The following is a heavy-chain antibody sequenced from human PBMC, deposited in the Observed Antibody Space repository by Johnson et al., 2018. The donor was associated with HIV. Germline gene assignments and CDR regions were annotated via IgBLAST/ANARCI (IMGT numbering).Heavy chain of an antibody. CDR3: AKPPSMGADAFDI. J-gene: IGHJ3*02. D-gene: IGHD3-16*01. Sequence: VQLVESGGGLVQPGGSLRLSCAASGFTFSSYAMHWVRQAPGKGLEYVSAITSNGGSTYYAKSVKGRFTISRDNSKNTLYLQMNSLRAEDTAVYYCAKPPSMGADAFDIWGQGTMVTVSS. CDR1: GFTFSSYA. CDR2: ITSNGGST. V-gene: IGHV3-64*01.